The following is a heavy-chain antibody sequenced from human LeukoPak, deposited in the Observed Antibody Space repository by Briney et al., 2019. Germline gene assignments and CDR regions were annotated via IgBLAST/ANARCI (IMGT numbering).Heavy chain of an antibody. CDR2: IKQDGSKK. CDR1: GFTFGSYW. D-gene: IGHD3-22*01. J-gene: IGHJ4*02. V-gene: IGHV3-7*01. Sequence: ETGGSLRLSCAASGFTFGSYWMRWVRQAPGKGLVWVANIKQDGSKKYYVDSVKGRFTISRDNAKNSLYLQMNSLRAEDTAVYYSARALNYDSSGYYSAFFDYWGQGTLVTVSS. CDR3: ARALNYDSSGYYSAFFDY.